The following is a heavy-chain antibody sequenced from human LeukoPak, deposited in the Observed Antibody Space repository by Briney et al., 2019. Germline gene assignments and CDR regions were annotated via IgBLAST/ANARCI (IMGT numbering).Heavy chain of an antibody. CDR1: GFIFSDYY. CDR2: IKTSGTTT. Sequence: PGGSLRLSCAASGFIFSDYYMGWIRQAPGKGLDWVSNIKTSGTTTYYADSVKGRFTVSRDNARNSLFLQVNSLRAEDTAVYYCARLIVVPSYPAQYYYMDVWGKGTKVIV. CDR3: ARLIVVPSYPAQYYYMDV. J-gene: IGHJ6*03. V-gene: IGHV3-11*01. D-gene: IGHD3-22*01.